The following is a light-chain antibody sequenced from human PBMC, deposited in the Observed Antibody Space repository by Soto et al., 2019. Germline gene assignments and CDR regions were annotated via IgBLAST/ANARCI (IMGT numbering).Light chain of an antibody. CDR3: QQYNSYSRSRT. CDR1: QSISSW. J-gene: IGKJ1*01. Sequence: DIQMTQSPSTLSASVGDRVTITCRASQSISSWLAWYQQKPGKAPKLLIYDASSLESGVPSRFSGSGSGTEFTLTISSLQPDDFATYYCQQYNSYSRSRTFGQGTKVDIK. CDR2: DAS. V-gene: IGKV1-5*01.